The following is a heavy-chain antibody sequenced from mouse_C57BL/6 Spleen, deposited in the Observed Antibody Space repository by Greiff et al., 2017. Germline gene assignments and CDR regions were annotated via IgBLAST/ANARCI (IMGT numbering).Heavy chain of an antibody. CDR2: IYPGSGST. V-gene: IGHV1-55*01. CDR3: ARSLYDYNWYFDV. CDR1: GYTFTSYW. D-gene: IGHD2-4*01. Sequence: VQLQQSGAELVKPGASVKMSCKASGYTFTSYWITWVKQRPGQGLEWIGDIYPGSGSTNYNEKFKSKATLTVDTSSSTAYMQLSSLTSEDSAVYYCARSLYDYNWYFDVWGTGTTVTVSS. J-gene: IGHJ1*03.